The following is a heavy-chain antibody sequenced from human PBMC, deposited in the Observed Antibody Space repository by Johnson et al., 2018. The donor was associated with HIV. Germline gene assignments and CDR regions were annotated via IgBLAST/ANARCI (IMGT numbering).Heavy chain of an antibody. CDR2: IGTIGDT. CDR3: ASSWFGELSYAFDI. J-gene: IGHJ3*02. Sequence: VQLVESGGGVVQPGRSLRLSCAASGFSFSSYAMHWVRQTEGIGLEWVSAIGTIGDTHYHGSVKGRFTISRENATNFLYLQMNSLRAEDTAVYYCASSWFGELSYAFDIWGQGTMVTVSS. D-gene: IGHD3-10*01. CDR1: GFSFSSYA. V-gene: IGHV3-13*01.